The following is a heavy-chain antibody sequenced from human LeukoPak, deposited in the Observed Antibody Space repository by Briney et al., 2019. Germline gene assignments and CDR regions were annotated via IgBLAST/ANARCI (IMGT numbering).Heavy chain of an antibody. CDR2: ISSSGSTI. Sequence: GGSLRLSCAASGFTFSSYEMNWVRQAPGKGLEWVSYISSSGSTIYYADSVKGRFTISRDNSKNTLYLQMNSLRAEDTAVYYCARRFPPYCSGGSCYWFDPWGQGTLVTVSS. J-gene: IGHJ5*02. D-gene: IGHD2-15*01. CDR3: ARRFPPYCSGGSCYWFDP. CDR1: GFTFSSYE. V-gene: IGHV3-48*03.